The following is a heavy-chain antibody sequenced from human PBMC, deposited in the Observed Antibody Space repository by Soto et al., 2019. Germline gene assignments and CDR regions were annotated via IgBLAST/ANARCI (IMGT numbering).Heavy chain of an antibody. CDR2: ISGSGGST. D-gene: IGHD2-21*02. J-gene: IGHJ5*02. Sequence: GGSLRLSCAASGFTFSSYAMSWVRQAPGKGLEWVSAISGSGGSTYYADSVKGRFTISRDNSKNTLYLQMNSLRAEDTAVYYCARAYCGGDCYENWFDPWGQGTLVTVSS. CDR1: GFTFSSYA. V-gene: IGHV3-23*01. CDR3: ARAYCGGDCYENWFDP.